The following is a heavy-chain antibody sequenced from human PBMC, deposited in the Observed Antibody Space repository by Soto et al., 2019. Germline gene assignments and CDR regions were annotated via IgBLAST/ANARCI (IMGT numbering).Heavy chain of an antibody. CDR1: GYSISRSNW. CDR3: ARREIQGPIDY. CDR2: IYYSGTT. J-gene: IGHJ4*02. V-gene: IGHV4-28*01. D-gene: IGHD1-26*01. Sequence: SETLYLTCAVSGYSISRSNWWGWIRQPPGKGLEWIGYIYYSGTTYYNPSLKSRVTMSVDTSKNQFSLKLTSVTAVDTAVYYCARREIQGPIDYWGQGTLVTVS.